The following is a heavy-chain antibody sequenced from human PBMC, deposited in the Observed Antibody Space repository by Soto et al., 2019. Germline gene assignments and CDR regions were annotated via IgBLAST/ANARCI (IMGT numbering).Heavy chain of an antibody. CDR2: ISYDGSNK. Sequence: PGGSLRLSCAASGFTFSSYGMHWVRQAPGKGLEWVAVISYDGSNKYYADSVKGRFTISRDNSKNTLYLQMNSLRAEDTAVYYCAKGQEYYYGMDVWGQGTTVTVSS. CDR1: GFTFSSYG. CDR3: AKGQEYYYGMDV. J-gene: IGHJ6*02. V-gene: IGHV3-30*18.